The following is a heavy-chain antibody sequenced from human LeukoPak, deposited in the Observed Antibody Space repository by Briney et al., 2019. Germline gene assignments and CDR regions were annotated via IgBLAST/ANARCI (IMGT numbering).Heavy chain of an antibody. Sequence: GASVKVSCKASGYTFTGYYMHWVRQAPGQGLEWMGIINPSGGSTSYAQKFQGRVTMTRDTSTSTVYMELSSLRSEDTAVYYCARAGEQGGYFDYWGQGTLVTVSS. D-gene: IGHD7-27*01. V-gene: IGHV1-46*01. CDR1: GYTFTGYY. CDR3: ARAGEQGGYFDY. J-gene: IGHJ4*02. CDR2: INPSGGST.